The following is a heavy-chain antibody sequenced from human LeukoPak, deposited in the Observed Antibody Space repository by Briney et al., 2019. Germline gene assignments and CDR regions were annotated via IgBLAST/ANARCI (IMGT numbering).Heavy chain of an antibody. J-gene: IGHJ4*02. CDR3: ARDDVAVTGALDF. D-gene: IGHD6-19*01. CDR1: GFTFSSYE. CDR2: ISSGGSTI. Sequence: PGGSLRLSCAASGFTFSSYEMNWVRQAPGRGLEWVSHISSGGSTIYYADSVKGRFTISRDNGKNSLYLQMNSLRAEDTAVYYCARDDVAVTGALDFWGQGTLVTVSS. V-gene: IGHV3-48*03.